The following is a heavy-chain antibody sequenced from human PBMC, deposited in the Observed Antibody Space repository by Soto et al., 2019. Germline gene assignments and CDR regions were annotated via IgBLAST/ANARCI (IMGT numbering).Heavy chain of an antibody. CDR2: ISGGGDTT. J-gene: IGHJ4*02. Sequence: EVQLLESGGGLVQPGGYLRLSCAASGFTFNNYAMSWVRQAPGKGLEWVSAISGGGDTTSYADSVKGGFTVSRDGSKNTLYLQMSRLRAEDTALYYCAKGRGGSGSLTPRVDFWGQGTLVTVSS. CDR1: GFTFNNYA. V-gene: IGHV3-23*01. CDR3: AKGRGGSGSLTPRVDF. D-gene: IGHD3-10*01.